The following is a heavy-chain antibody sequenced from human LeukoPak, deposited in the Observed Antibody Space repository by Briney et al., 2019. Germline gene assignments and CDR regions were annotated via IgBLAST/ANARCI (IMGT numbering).Heavy chain of an antibody. CDR1: GLTVSSNY. CDR2: LHAAGGT. J-gene: IGHJ4*02. D-gene: IGHD3-22*01. Sequence: GGSLRLSCAASGLTVSSNYITWVRQPPGKGLEWVSVLHAAGGTYYADSVKGRSTISRHISKNTVYLQMNSLRAEDTAVYYCAREGYDSSGYPRLLDYWGQGTLVTVSS. CDR3: AREGYDSSGYPRLLDY. V-gene: IGHV3-53*04.